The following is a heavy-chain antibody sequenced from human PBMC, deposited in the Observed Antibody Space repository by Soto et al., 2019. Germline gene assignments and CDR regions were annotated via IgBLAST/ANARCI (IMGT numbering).Heavy chain of an antibody. CDR2: ISYDGSNK. CDR3: AKDGAYYDSSGYYYVWSENYYYYYGMDV. CDR1: GFTFSSYA. J-gene: IGHJ6*02. Sequence: GGSLRLSCTASGFTFSSYAMHWVRQAPGKGLEWVAVISYDGSNKYYADSVKGRFTISRDNSKNTLYLQMNSLRAEDTAVYYCAKDGAYYDSSGYYYVWSENYYYYYGMDVWGQGTTVTVSS. D-gene: IGHD3-22*01. V-gene: IGHV3-30*04.